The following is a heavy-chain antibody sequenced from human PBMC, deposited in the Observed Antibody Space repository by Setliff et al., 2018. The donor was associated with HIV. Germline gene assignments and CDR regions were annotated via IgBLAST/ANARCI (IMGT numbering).Heavy chain of an antibody. CDR1: GYSISSDYC. J-gene: IGHJ4*02. CDR3: ATLGSCPNSRCPNY. CDR2: MCHGGNNN. V-gene: IGHV4-38-2*01. D-gene: IGHD2-15*01. Sequence: SETLSLTCGVSGYSISSDYCWGWIRQPPGKGLEWIGNMCHGGNNNYYNPSLKSRVTISVDTSKNQFFLKVTSVTAADTAVYYCATLGSCPNSRCPNYWGQGTLVTVSS.